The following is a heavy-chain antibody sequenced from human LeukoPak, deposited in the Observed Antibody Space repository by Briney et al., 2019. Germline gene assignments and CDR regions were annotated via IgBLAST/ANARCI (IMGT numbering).Heavy chain of an antibody. D-gene: IGHD3-9*01. V-gene: IGHV3-30-3*01. J-gene: IGHJ6*02. CDR1: GFTFSSYA. CDR2: ISHDGSNK. CDR3: ARDLSLNYDILTAYGMDV. Sequence: GGSLRLSCAASGFTFSSYAMHWVRQAPGKGLEWVAVISHDGSNKCYADSVKGRFTISRDNSKNTLYLQMNSLRAEDTAVYYCARDLSLNYDILTAYGMDVWGQGTTVTVSS.